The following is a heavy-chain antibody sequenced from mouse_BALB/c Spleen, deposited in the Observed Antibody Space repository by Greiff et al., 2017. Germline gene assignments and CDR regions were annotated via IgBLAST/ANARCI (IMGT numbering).Heavy chain of an antibody. CDR2: IWADGST. J-gene: IGHJ4*01. Sequence: VQLQESGPGLVAPSHCLSISCTASGFSLTGYGVHWVRQPPGKGLEWLGVIWADGSTNYTSALMSRLSICKDNYKSQVFLKMNSLQTDDTAMYYCARVREYGNFYAMDYWGQGTLVTGSS. D-gene: IGHD2-10*02. V-gene: IGHV2-9*02. CDR3: ARVREYGNFYAMDY. CDR1: GFSLTGYG.